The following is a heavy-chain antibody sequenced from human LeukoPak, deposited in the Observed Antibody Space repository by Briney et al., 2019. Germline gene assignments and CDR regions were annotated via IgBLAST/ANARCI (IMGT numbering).Heavy chain of an antibody. CDR3: ALGADSFDY. V-gene: IGHV4-59*01. CDR2: IYYSGST. CDR1: GGSISSYY. D-gene: IGHD1-26*01. Sequence: PSETLSLTCTVSGGSISSYYWSWIRQPPGKGLEWIGYIYYSGSTNYNTSLKSRVTISVDTSKNQFSLKLSSVTAAETAVYYCALGADSFDYWGQGTLVPVSS. J-gene: IGHJ4*02.